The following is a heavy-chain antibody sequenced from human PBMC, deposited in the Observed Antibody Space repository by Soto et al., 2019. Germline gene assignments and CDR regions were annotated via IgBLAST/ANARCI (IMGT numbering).Heavy chain of an antibody. Sequence: GGSLRLSCAASGFTFSSYWMSWVRQAPGKGLEWVANIKQDGSEKYYVDSVKGRFTISRDNAKNSLYLQMNSLRAEDTAVYYCAKYNYDFWSGYDWFEPWGQGTRVTVSS. D-gene: IGHD3-3*01. CDR2: IKQDGSEK. J-gene: IGHJ5*02. V-gene: IGHV3-7*01. CDR3: AKYNYDFWSGYDWFEP. CDR1: GFTFSSYW.